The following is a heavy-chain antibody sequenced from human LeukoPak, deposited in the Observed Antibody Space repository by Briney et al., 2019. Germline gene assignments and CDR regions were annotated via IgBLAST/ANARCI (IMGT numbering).Heavy chain of an antibody. CDR1: GGSISSHY. CDR3: ARDRATYDYYDSSGYYLGNWFDP. J-gene: IGHJ5*02. Sequence: SETLSFTCTVSGGSISSHYWSWIRQPPGKGLEWIGYIYYSGSTNYNPSLKSRVTISVDTSKNQFSLKLSSVTAADTAVYYCARDRATYDYYDSSGYYLGNWFDPWGQGTLVTVSS. V-gene: IGHV4-59*11. CDR2: IYYSGST. D-gene: IGHD3-22*01.